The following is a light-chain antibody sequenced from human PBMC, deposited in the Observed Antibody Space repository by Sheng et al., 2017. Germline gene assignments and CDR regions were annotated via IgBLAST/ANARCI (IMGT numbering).Light chain of an antibody. CDR2: QDY. CDR1: QLSNKY. CDR3: QVWDSSTLV. J-gene: IGLJ3*02. V-gene: IGLV3-1*01. Sequence: YELTQPPSVSVAPGQAASITCSGDQLSNKYTSWYQHNPGQSPVLVIYQDYKRPSGIPERFSGSNSGNTATLTISGTQAMDEADYYCQVWDSSTLVFGGGTKLTVL.